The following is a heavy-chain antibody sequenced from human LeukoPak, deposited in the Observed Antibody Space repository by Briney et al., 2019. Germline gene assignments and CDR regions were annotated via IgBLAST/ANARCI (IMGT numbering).Heavy chain of an antibody. CDR2: IDCANGNT. CDR3: ARAGSGYYP. J-gene: IGHJ5*02. V-gene: IGHV1-18*01. D-gene: IGHD3-22*01. Sequence: GASVKVSCKASGYSFSEYGITWVRQAPGQGLEWMGWIDCANGNTYYEQRLQGRVTMTTDTSTSTAYMELRSLRSDDTAVYYCARAGSGYYPWGQGTLVTVSS. CDR1: GYSFSEYG.